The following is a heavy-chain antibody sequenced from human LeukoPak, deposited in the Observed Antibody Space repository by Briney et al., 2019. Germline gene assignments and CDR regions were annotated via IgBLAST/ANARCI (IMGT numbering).Heavy chain of an antibody. CDR2: ISAYNGNT. V-gene: IGHV1-18*01. CDR3: ARLPLYYDSSGYEAYYFDY. D-gene: IGHD3-22*01. Sequence: ASVKVSCKASGYTFTSYGISWVRQAPGQGLEWMGWISAYNGNTNYAQKLQGRVTMTTDTSTSTAYMELRSLRSDDTAVYYCARLPLYYDSSGYEAYYFDYWGQGTLVTVSS. CDR1: GYTFTSYG. J-gene: IGHJ4*02.